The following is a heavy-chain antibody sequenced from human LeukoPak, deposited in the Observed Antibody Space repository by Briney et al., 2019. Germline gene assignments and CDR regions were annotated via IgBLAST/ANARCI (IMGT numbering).Heavy chain of an antibody. Sequence: GGSLRLSCAASGFTFSSSGMHWVRQAPGKGLEWVAFIRYDGSTKNYGDSVKGRFTISRDDSKNTLYLQMNSLRAEDTAVYYCAKYLSGSYHFDYWGQGTLVTVSS. CDR3: AKYLSGSYHFDY. D-gene: IGHD1-26*01. J-gene: IGHJ4*02. V-gene: IGHV3-30*02. CDR1: GFTFSSSG. CDR2: IRYDGSTK.